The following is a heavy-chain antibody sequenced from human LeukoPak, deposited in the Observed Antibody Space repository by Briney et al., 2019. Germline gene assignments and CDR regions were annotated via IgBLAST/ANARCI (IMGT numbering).Heavy chain of an antibody. Sequence: GGSLRLSCAASGFTFSDYWMTWVRQAPGKGLEWVANINEEGSQKYYVDPVKGRFTLSRDNAWNSLSLQMNSLRAEDTAVYYCVRESGFWPASGVGRPLDVWGKGTTVTVSS. J-gene: IGHJ6*03. V-gene: IGHV3-7*01. CDR2: INEEGSQK. D-gene: IGHD3-3*01. CDR3: VRESGFWPASGVGRPLDV. CDR1: GFTFSDYW.